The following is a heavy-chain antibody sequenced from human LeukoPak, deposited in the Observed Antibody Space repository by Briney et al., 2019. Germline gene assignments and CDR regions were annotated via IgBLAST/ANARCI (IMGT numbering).Heavy chain of an antibody. D-gene: IGHD3-10*01. CDR2: ISPYNGNT. CDR1: GYTFTNYD. V-gene: IGHV1-18*01. CDR3: ATGGGDWYSDL. Sequence: ASVKVSCKASGYTFTNYDISWVRQAPGNGLEWMGWISPYNGNTDSAQEFQGRVTLTTDTSTSTAYMELRSLTSDDSAVYYCATGGGDWYSDLWGRGTLVTVSS. J-gene: IGHJ2*01.